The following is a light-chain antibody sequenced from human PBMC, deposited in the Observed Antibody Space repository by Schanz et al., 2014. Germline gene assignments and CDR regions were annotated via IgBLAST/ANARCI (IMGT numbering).Light chain of an antibody. CDR1: QSVSSSY. Sequence: EIVLTQSPGTLSLSPGERATLSCRASQSVSSSYLAWYQQKPGQAPRLLIYGASSRATGIPDRFGGSGSGTDFTLTISRLEPEDFAVYYCQQFGSSPLTFGAGTKVEIK. CDR2: GAS. V-gene: IGKV3-20*01. CDR3: QQFGSSPLT. J-gene: IGKJ4*01.